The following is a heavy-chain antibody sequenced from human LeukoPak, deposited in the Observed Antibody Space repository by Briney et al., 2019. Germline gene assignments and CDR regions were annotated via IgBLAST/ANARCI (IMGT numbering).Heavy chain of an antibody. CDR2: IWYDGSNK. Sequence: GGSLRLSCAASGFTFSSYGMHWVRQAPGKGLEWVAVIWYDGSNKYYADPVKGRFTIYRDNSKNTLYLQMNSLRAEDTAVYYCASWMLHSYYYYGMDVWGQGTTVTVSS. CDR3: ASWMLHSYYYYGMDV. V-gene: IGHV3-33*01. D-gene: IGHD2-15*01. J-gene: IGHJ6*02. CDR1: GFTFSSYG.